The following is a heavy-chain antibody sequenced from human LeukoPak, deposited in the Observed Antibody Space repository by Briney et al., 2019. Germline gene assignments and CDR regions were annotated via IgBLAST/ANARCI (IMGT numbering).Heavy chain of an antibody. Sequence: GGSLRLSCAASGFTFSTYSMHWVRQAPGKGLEWVAIISYDGSKKYYADSVKGRFTISRDNSKNTLFLQMNSLRPEDTAVYYCARDLKTAMDYFDYWGQGTLVTVSS. J-gene: IGHJ4*02. CDR1: GFTFSTYS. V-gene: IGHV3-30*04. D-gene: IGHD2-2*01. CDR3: ARDLKTAMDYFDY. CDR2: ISYDGSKK.